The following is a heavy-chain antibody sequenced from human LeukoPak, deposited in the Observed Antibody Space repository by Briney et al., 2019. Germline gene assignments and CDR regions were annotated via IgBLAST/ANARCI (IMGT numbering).Heavy chain of an antibody. CDR1: GGSISSYY. CDR2: IYYSGST. Sequence: QPSETRSLTCTVPGGSISSYYWSWIRQPPGNGLEWIGYIYYSGSTNYNPSLTSRVTISVDTSKNQFSLKLSSVTAADTAVYYCAREAAGTRAVDYWGQGTLVTVSS. V-gene: IGHV4-59*01. J-gene: IGHJ4*02. CDR3: AREAAGTRAVDY. D-gene: IGHD6-13*01.